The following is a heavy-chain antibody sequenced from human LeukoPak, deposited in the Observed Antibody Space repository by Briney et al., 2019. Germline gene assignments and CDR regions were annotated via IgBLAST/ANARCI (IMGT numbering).Heavy chain of an antibody. Sequence: GGSLRLSCAASGFTFGNAWMSWVRQAPGKGLEWVGRIKSKTVGGTTDYAAPVKGRFTISRDDSKNTLYLQMNSLKTEDTAVYYCTTDDYSTYYYYYYMDVWGKGTTVTVSS. J-gene: IGHJ6*03. CDR2: IKSKTVGGTT. V-gene: IGHV3-15*01. CDR3: TTDDYSTYYYYYYMDV. D-gene: IGHD4-11*01. CDR1: GFTFGNAW.